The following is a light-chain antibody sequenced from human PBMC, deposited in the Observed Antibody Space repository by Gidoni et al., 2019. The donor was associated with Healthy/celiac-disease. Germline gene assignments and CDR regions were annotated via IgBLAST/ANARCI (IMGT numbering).Light chain of an antibody. CDR3: QQRYNTPVT. CDR1: QIISSY. CDR2: AAS. Sequence: DIQMTQSPSFLSASVGDRVTITCRASQIISSYLNWYQQKPGKAPKLLIYAASTLQSWVPSRFSCSGSGTDFTLTISSLQHEDFSTYYCQQRYNTPVTFXQXTRLEIK. J-gene: IGKJ5*01. V-gene: IGKV1-39*01.